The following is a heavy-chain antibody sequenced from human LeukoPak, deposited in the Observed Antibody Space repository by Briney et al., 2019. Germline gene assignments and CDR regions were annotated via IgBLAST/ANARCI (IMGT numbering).Heavy chain of an antibody. CDR3: ARVMYDTTAFDI. CDR1: GFTFSSYG. CDR2: IWYDGSNK. V-gene: IGHV3-33*01. D-gene: IGHD3-9*01. Sequence: GGSLRLSCAASGFTFSSYGMHWVRQAPGKGLEWVAVIWYDGSNKYYADSVKGRFTISRDNSKNTLYLQMNSLRAEDTAVYYCARVMYDTTAFDIWGQGTMVTVSS. J-gene: IGHJ3*02.